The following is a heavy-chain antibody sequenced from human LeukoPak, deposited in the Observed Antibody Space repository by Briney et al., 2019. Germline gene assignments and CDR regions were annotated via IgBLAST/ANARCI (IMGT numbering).Heavy chain of an antibody. Sequence: SETLSLTCTVSGGSISSSSYYWGWIRQPPGKGLEWIGSIYYSGSTYYNPSLKSRVTISVDTSKNQFSLKLSSVTAADTAVYYCARGPTGDIVVVPAAIATPFDYWGQGTLVTVSS. V-gene: IGHV4-39*01. D-gene: IGHD2-2*01. CDR3: ARGPTGDIVVVPAAIATPFDY. CDR1: GGSISSSSYY. CDR2: IYYSGST. J-gene: IGHJ4*02.